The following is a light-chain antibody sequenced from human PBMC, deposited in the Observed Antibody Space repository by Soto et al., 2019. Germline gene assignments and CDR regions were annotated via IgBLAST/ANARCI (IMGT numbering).Light chain of an antibody. CDR1: SSDVGGYNY. CDR2: DVS. V-gene: IGLV2-14*03. CDR3: SSYASSNTQV. J-gene: IGLJ2*01. Sequence: QSALTQPASVSGSPGQSITVSCIGSSSDVGGYNYVSWYQQHPGKAPKLMIHDVSNRPSGVSNRFSGSKSGNTASLTISGLQAKDEAYYYCSSYASSNTQVFGGGTKVTVL.